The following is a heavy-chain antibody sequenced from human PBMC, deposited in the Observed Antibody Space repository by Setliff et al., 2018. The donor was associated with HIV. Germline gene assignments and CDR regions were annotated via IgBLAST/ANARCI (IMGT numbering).Heavy chain of an antibody. D-gene: IGHD3-10*01. CDR1: GFSFSDSY. CDR2: IRPDGSDI. V-gene: IGHV3-7*01. J-gene: IGHJ6*02. Sequence: AGGSLRLSCAASGFSFSDSYMTWVRQSPEKGLEWVGTIRPDGSDISYVDSVKGRFTISRDNSKNTLYLQMNSLRAEDTAVYYCARSVIGYYYYGMDVWGRGTLVTAP. CDR3: ARSVIGYYYYGMDV.